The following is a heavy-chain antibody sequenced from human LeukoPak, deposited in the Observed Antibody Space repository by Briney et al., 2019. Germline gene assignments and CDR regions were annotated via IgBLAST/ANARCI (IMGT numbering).Heavy chain of an antibody. D-gene: IGHD5-18*01. CDR1: GGSFSGYY. J-gene: IGHJ4*02. Sequence: NTSETLSLTCAVYGGSFSGYYWSWIRQPPGKGLEWIGEINHSGSTNYNPSLKSRVTISVDTSKNQFSLELSSVTAADTAVYYCAREGIQLCFDYWGQGTLVTVSS. V-gene: IGHV4-34*01. CDR2: INHSGST. CDR3: AREGIQLCFDY.